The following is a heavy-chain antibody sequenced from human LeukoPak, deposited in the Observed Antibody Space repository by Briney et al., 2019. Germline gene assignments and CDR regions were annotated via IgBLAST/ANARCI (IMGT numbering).Heavy chain of an antibody. J-gene: IGHJ4*02. D-gene: IGHD6-6*01. CDR1: GFTFSYYG. CDR3: AKSYEETSSSSGPADY. Sequence: GGSVRLSCAASGFTFSYYGMHWVRQAPGKGLEWVAIIWYDASNKYYANFVKGRFAISRDNSKNALYLEMNDLRDEDTAVYYCAKSYEETSSSSGPADYWGQGTLVIVSS. V-gene: IGHV3-33*06. CDR2: IWYDASNK.